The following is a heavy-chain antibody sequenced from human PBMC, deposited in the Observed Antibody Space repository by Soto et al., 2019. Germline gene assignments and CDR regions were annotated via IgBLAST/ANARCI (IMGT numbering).Heavy chain of an antibody. Sequence: QVQLQQSGPGLVKPSQTLSLTCAISGDSVSSNSAAWNWIRQSPSRGLEWLGRTYYRSKWYNDLAGAVKSRKTLNPDTSKNQFSLQLNFVTPEDTAVYYCARDWEGAARPLFDYWGQGTLVTVSS. D-gene: IGHD6-6*01. V-gene: IGHV6-1*01. J-gene: IGHJ4*02. CDR1: GDSVSSNSAA. CDR2: TYYRSKWYN. CDR3: ARDWEGAARPLFDY.